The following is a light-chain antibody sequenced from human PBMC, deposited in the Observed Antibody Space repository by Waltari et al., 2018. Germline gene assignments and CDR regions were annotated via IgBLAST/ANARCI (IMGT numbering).Light chain of an antibody. CDR2: NDR. V-gene: IGLV3-21*02. CDR3: QVWDDITDHRV. Sequence: SYVLTQPPSLSVAPGQTATLTCGGDKIGLKSVHWYQQRPGRAPVLVVFNDRERPSGIPDRLSGSNSGNMATLAISRVELGDEADYYCQVWDDITDHRVFGGGTKLTVL. J-gene: IGLJ3*02. CDR1: KIGLKS.